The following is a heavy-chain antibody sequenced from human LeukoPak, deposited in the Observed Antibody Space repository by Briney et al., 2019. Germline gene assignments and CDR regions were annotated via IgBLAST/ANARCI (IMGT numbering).Heavy chain of an antibody. V-gene: IGHV3-11*01. CDR2: ISSSGSTI. CDR3: AKPSDIVVVVAAFFDY. CDR1: GFTFSDYY. J-gene: IGHJ4*02. Sequence: GGSLRLSCAASGFTFSDYYMSWIRQAPGKGLEWVSYISSSGSTIYYADSVKGRFTISRDNSKNTLYLQMNSLRAEDTAVYYCAKPSDIVVVVAAFFDYWGQGTLVTVSS. D-gene: IGHD2-15*01.